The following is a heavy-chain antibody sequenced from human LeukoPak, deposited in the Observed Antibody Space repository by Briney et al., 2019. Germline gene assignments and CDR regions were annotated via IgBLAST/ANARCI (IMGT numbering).Heavy chain of an antibody. V-gene: IGHV4-30-2*01. CDR3: ARGLYDFWSGYYQPGDAFDI. Sequence: SETLSLTCAVSGGSISSGGYSWSWIRQPPGKGLEWIGYIYHSGSTYYNPSLKSRVTISVDRSKNQFSLKLSSVTAADTAVYYCARGLYDFWSGYYQPGDAFDIWGQGTMVTVSS. CDR2: IYHSGST. CDR1: GGSISSGGYS. D-gene: IGHD3-3*01. J-gene: IGHJ3*02.